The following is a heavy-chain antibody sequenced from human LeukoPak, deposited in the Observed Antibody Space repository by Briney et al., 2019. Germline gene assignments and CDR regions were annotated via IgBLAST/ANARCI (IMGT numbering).Heavy chain of an antibody. Sequence: TSVNVSCKASGYIYTRYGISWVRQAPGQQLEWMGGSNAYNGNTKYAQKLQGRVTMTTDTSTSTAYMELRSLRSDDTAVYYCARVEGRQWLVQGAQYFQHWGQGTLVTVSS. D-gene: IGHD6-19*01. CDR3: ARVEGRQWLVQGAQYFQH. CDR1: GYIYTRYG. CDR2: SNAYNGNT. J-gene: IGHJ1*01. V-gene: IGHV1-18*01.